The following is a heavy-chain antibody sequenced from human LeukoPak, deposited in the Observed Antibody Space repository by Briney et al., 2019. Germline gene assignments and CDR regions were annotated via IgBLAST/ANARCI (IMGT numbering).Heavy chain of an antibody. CDR1: GGSFSGYY. J-gene: IGHJ5*02. V-gene: IGHV4-34*01. Sequence: SETLSLTCAVYGGSFSGYYWSWIRQPPGKGLEWIGEINHSGSTNYNPSLKSRVTISVDTSKNQFSLKLSSVTAADTAVYYCARGRAAAGQRWFDPWGQGTLVAVSS. CDR3: ARGRAAAGQRWFDP. CDR2: INHSGST. D-gene: IGHD6-13*01.